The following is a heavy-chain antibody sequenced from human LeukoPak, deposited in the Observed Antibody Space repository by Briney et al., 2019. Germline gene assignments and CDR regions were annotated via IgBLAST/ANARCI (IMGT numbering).Heavy chain of an antibody. V-gene: IGHV4-61*08. J-gene: IGHJ4*02. CDR3: AGHHPRNTVDF. CDR1: GGSISSGGYY. Sequence: SEALSLTCTVSGGSISSGGYYWSWIRQPPGKGLEWIAYISDIGSINYNPSLKSRVTISLDTSKNQFSLKLSSVTAADTAVYYCAGHHPRNTVDFWGQGTLVTVSS. CDR2: ISDIGSI. D-gene: IGHD2/OR15-2a*01.